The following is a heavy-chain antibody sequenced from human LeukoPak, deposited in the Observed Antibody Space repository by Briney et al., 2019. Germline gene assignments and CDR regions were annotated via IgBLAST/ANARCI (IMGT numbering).Heavy chain of an antibody. CDR2: IIPIFGTA. Sequence: SVKVSCKASVGTLSSYAISWVRQAPGQGLEWMGEIIPIFGTANFAQRFQDRVTITADESTSTAYMEVNSLKSEDTAVYYCAIDSGSYPNWFDPWGQGTLVTVSS. D-gene: IGHD1-26*01. CDR1: VGTLSSYA. J-gene: IGHJ5*02. CDR3: AIDSGSYPNWFDP. V-gene: IGHV1-69*13.